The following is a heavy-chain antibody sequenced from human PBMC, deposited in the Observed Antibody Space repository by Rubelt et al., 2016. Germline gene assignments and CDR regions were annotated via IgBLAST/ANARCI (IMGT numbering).Heavy chain of an antibody. D-gene: IGHD2-21*01. CDR3: ARGRAIETHAFAS. J-gene: IGHJ6*02. V-gene: IGHV1-69*10. Sequence: TFSSYAISWVRQAPGQGLEWMGGIIPILGIANYAQKFQGRVTITADKSTSTAYMELSSLRSEDTAVYYCARGRAIETHAFASWGQGTTVTVSS. CDR1: TFSSYA. CDR2: IIPILGIA.